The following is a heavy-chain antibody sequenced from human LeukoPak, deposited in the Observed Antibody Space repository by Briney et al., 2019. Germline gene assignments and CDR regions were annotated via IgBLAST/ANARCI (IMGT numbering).Heavy chain of an antibody. CDR1: GGSISTYS. V-gene: IGHV4-4*07. CDR2: IFASGTT. J-gene: IGHJ3*02. CDR3: AREGSAFDI. Sequence: PSKTLSLTCTVSGGSISTYSWNWIRQPAGKGLEWLGRIFASGTTKYNPSLKSRVTMSVETSKNQFSLKLSSVTAADTAVYYCAREGSAFDIWGQGTMVTVSS.